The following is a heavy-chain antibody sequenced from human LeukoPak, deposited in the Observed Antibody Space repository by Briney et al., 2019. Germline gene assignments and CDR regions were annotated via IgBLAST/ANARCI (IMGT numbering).Heavy chain of an antibody. CDR3: ARATAAPSSYFFDH. D-gene: IGHD6-25*01. Sequence: SETLSLTCSVSGGSIRSSNSFWGWIRQPPGERLEWIATIYYNGNTYYNPSLQSRVTISVDTSTSQFSLKLNSVIAADTAVYYCARATAAPSSYFFDHWGQGTLVTVSS. CDR1: GGSIRSSNSF. J-gene: IGHJ4*02. V-gene: IGHV4-39*07. CDR2: IYYNGNT.